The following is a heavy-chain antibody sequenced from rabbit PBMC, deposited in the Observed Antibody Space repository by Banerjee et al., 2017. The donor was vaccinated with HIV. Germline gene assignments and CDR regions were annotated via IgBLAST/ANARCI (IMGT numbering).Heavy chain of an antibody. CDR2: IYAGSSGST. CDR3: ARNGGMLDYKL. D-gene: IGHD6-1*01. Sequence: QSLWESGGDLVMPEGSLTLPCTASGFSFSSGYYMSWVRQAPGEGLEWIACIYAGSSGSTYYASWAKGRFTISKTSSTTVTLHMTSLTAADTATYFCARNGGMLDYKLWGPGTLVTVS. V-gene: IGHV1S40*01. J-gene: IGHJ4*01. CDR1: GFSFSSGYY.